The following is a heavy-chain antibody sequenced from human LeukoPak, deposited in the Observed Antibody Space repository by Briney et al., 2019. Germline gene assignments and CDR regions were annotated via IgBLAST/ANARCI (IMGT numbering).Heavy chain of an antibody. J-gene: IGHJ4*02. V-gene: IGHV3-30*02. Sequence: PGGSLRLSCAASGFTFSSYGMHWVRQAPGKGLEWVAFIWYDGSNKYYADSVKGRFTISRDNSKNTLYLQMNGLRAEDTAVYYCADGYSSGWYFDYWGQGTLVTVSS. D-gene: IGHD6-19*01. CDR3: ADGYSSGWYFDY. CDR2: IWYDGSNK. CDR1: GFTFSSYG.